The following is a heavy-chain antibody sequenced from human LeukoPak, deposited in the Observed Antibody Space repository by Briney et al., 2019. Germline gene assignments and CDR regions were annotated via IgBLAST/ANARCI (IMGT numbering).Heavy chain of an antibody. D-gene: IGHD2-8*01. CDR3: AYCTNGVCYRGGVYGMDV. CDR1: GGTFSSYT. V-gene: IGHV1-69*02. Sequence: ASVKVSCKASGGTFSSYTIGWVRQAPGQGLEWMGRIIPNLGIANYAQKFQGRGTITADKSTSTDYMELSSLRSEDTVVYYCAYCTNGVCYRGGVYGMDVWGQGTTVSVSS. J-gene: IGHJ6*02. CDR2: IIPNLGIA.